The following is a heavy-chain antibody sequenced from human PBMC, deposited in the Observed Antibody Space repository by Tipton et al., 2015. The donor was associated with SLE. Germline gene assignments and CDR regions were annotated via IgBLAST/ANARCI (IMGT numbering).Heavy chain of an antibody. CDR1: GRSFSSYY. Sequence: TLSLTCAVYGRSFSSYYWSWIRQPPGKGLEWIGEINHSGSTNYNPSLKRRVTISVDTSKNQFSLKLSSVTAADTAVYYCARVAGDHDAFDIWGQGTMVTVSS. V-gene: IGHV4-34*01. CDR3: ARVAGDHDAFDI. J-gene: IGHJ3*02. CDR2: INHSGST. D-gene: IGHD4-17*01.